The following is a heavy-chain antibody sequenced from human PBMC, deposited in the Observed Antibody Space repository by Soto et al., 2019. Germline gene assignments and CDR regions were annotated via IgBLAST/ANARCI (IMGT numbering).Heavy chain of an antibody. CDR3: ARDPTPPTPPAKLTGSQWLFQYYYYYYGMDV. CDR1: GYTFTSYG. Sequence: QVQLVQSGAEVKKPGASVKVSCKASGYTFTSYGISWVRQAPGQGLEWMGWISAYNGNTNYAQKLQGRVTMTTDTSTSTAYMELRSLRSDDTAVYYCARDPTPPTPPAKLTGSQWLFQYYYYYYGMDVWGQGTTVTVSS. V-gene: IGHV1-18*04. CDR2: ISAYNGNT. J-gene: IGHJ6*02. D-gene: IGHD3-22*01.